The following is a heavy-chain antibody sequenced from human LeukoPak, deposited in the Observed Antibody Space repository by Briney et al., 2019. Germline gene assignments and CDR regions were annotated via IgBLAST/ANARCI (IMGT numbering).Heavy chain of an antibody. Sequence: GGPLRLSCAASGFTFSSYGMHWVRQAPGKGLEWVAVISYDGNNKYYSDSVKGRFTISRDNSKNTLYLQMNSLRPEDTAVYYCAKEHMLRGVIYWFDPWGQGTLVTVSS. D-gene: IGHD3-10*01. V-gene: IGHV3-30*18. CDR3: AKEHMLRGVIYWFDP. CDR2: ISYDGNNK. J-gene: IGHJ5*02. CDR1: GFTFSSYG.